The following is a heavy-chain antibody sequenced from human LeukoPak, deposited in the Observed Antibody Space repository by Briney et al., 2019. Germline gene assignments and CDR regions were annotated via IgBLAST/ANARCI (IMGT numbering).Heavy chain of an antibody. Sequence: ASVKVSCKASGYTFTSYGISWVRQAPGQGLEWMGWISAYNGNTNYAQKLQGRVTMTTDTSTSTAYMELRSLRSDDTAVYYCAREKGFPVGTVAGTLGYWGQGTLVTVSS. D-gene: IGHD6-19*01. CDR2: ISAYNGNT. CDR1: GYTFTSYG. CDR3: AREKGFPVGTVAGTLGY. V-gene: IGHV1-18*01. J-gene: IGHJ4*02.